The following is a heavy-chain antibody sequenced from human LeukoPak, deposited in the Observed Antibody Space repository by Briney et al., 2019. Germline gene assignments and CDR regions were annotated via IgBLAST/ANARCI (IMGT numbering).Heavy chain of an antibody. CDR1: GFTFSNYW. CDR2: IKQDGSET. CDR3: ARGGSGYSYGKIDY. J-gene: IGHJ4*02. V-gene: IGHV3-7*01. Sequence: PGGSLRLSCAASGFTFSNYWINWVRQAPGKGLEWVANIKQDGSETYCVDSVKGRFTISRDNAKNSLYLQMNSLRDEDTAVYYCARGGSGYSYGKIDYWGQGILVTVSS. D-gene: IGHD5-18*01.